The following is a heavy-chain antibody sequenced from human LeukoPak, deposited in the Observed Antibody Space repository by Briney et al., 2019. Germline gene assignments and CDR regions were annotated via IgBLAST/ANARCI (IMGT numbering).Heavy chain of an antibody. J-gene: IGHJ4*02. Sequence: PGGSLRLSCAASGFTFSSYSMNWVRQAPGKGLEWVSSISSSSSYIYYADSVKGRFTISRDNAKNSLYLQMNSLRAEDTAVYYCASDYCSSTSCYMYGYWGQGTLVTVSS. V-gene: IGHV3-21*01. CDR2: ISSSSSYI. CDR1: GFTFSSYS. D-gene: IGHD2-2*02. CDR3: ASDYCSSTSCYMYGY.